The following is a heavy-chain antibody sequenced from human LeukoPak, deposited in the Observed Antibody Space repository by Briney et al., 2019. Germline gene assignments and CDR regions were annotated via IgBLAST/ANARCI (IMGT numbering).Heavy chain of an antibody. J-gene: IGHJ4*02. CDR3: AREGGDGSWYFFDY. Sequence: ASVKVSCKASGYTFTTYAMNWVRQASGQGLEWMGWINTNTGNPTYAQGFTGRFVFSLDTSVSTAYLQISSLKAEDTAVSYCAREGGDGSWYFFDYWGQGTLVTVSS. D-gene: IGHD6-13*01. CDR1: GYTFTTYA. V-gene: IGHV7-4-1*02. CDR2: INTNTGNP.